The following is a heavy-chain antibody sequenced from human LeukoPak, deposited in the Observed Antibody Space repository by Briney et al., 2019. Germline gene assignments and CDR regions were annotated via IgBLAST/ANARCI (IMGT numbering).Heavy chain of an antibody. V-gene: IGHV3-23*01. CDR3: AKDVVRSAAVTGFDY. CDR2: ISRSGGST. J-gene: IGHJ4*02. Sequence: GGSLRLSFPASGFTFSSYAMSWVRQAPGKGLEWVSAISRSGGSTYYADSVKGRFTISRDNSKNTLYLQMNSLRADDTAVYYCAKDVVRSAAVTGFDYWGQGTLVTVSS. CDR1: GFTFSSYA. D-gene: IGHD6-25*01.